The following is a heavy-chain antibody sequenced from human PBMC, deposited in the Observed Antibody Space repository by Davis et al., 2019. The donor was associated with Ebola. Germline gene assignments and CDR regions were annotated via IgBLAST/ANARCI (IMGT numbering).Heavy chain of an antibody. V-gene: IGHV3-7*03. J-gene: IGHJ4*02. CDR2: IKHDGSEK. CDR1: GFTFSSYS. CDR3: ARDSGRRSVDY. D-gene: IGHD3-3*01. Sequence: GESLKISCAASGFTFSSYSMNWVRPAPGKGLEWVSNIKHDGSEKYYVDSVKGRFTISRDNAKNSLYLQMNSLRDDDTAVYYCARDSGRRSVDYWGQGTLVAVSS.